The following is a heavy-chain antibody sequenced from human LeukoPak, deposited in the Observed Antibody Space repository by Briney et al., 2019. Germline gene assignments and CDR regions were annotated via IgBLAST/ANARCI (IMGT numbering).Heavy chain of an antibody. CDR1: GGTFSSYA. Sequence: ASVKVSCKASGGTFSSYAISWVRQAPGQGLEWMGGIIPIFGTANYAQKFQGRVTITADESTGTAYMELSSLRSEDTALYYCARKLRLGGNWFDPWGQGTLVTVSS. CDR3: ARKLRLGGNWFDP. D-gene: IGHD1-26*01. V-gene: IGHV1-69*13. J-gene: IGHJ5*02. CDR2: IIPIFGTA.